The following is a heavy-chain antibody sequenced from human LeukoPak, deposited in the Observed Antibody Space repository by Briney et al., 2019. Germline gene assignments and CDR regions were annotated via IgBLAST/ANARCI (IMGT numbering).Heavy chain of an antibody. CDR3: ARDIAVSGNYFDY. D-gene: IGHD6-19*01. J-gene: IGHJ4*02. CDR1: GFTFSNYW. Sequence: GGSLRLSCAASGFTFSNYWMHWVRQAPGKGLVWVSRINSDMSSTNYADSVKGRFTTSRDNAKNTLYLQMNSLRAEDTAVYYCARDIAVSGNYFDYWGQGTLVTVSS. CDR2: INSDMSST. V-gene: IGHV3-74*01.